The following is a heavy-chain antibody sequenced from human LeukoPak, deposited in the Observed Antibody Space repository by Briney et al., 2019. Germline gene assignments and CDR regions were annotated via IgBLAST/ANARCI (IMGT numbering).Heavy chain of an antibody. D-gene: IGHD6-19*01. V-gene: IGHV3-21*01. J-gene: IGHJ4*02. CDR3: ARDLASSGWFPNDY. Sequence: KSGGSLRLSRAASGFTFSSYSMNWVRQAPGKGLEWVSSISSSSSYIYYADSVKGRFTISRDNAKNSLYLQMNSLRAEDTAVYYCARDLASSGWFPNDYWGQGTLVTVSS. CDR2: ISSSSSYI. CDR1: GFTFSSYS.